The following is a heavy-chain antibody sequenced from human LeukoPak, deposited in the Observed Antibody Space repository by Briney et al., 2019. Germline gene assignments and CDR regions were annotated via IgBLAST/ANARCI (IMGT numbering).Heavy chain of an antibody. Sequence: KPGGSLRLSCAASGFSFSDYYMTWLRQAPGKGLEWISYINSGSSIIYYADSVKGRFTISRDNAKNSLYLQMNSLRAEDTAVYYCAREGLEEQWLVGDYYYYYYMDVWGKGTTVTVSS. D-gene: IGHD6-19*01. CDR2: INSGSSII. J-gene: IGHJ6*03. CDR1: GFSFSDYY. V-gene: IGHV3-11*04. CDR3: AREGLEEQWLVGDYYYYYYMDV.